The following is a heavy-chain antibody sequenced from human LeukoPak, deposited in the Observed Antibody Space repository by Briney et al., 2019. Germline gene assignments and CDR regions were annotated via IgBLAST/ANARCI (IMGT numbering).Heavy chain of an antibody. V-gene: IGHV4-59*01. J-gene: IGHJ6*02. CDR2: IYYSGST. D-gene: IGHD4-17*01. CDR1: GGSISSYY. Sequence: SETLSLTCTVSGGSISSYYWSWIRQPPGKGLEWIGYIYYSGSTNYNPSLKSRVTISVDTSKNQFSLKLISVTAADTAVYYCARDQGDYYHNYYYYGMDVSGQGTTVTVSS. CDR3: ARDQGDYYHNYYYYGMDV.